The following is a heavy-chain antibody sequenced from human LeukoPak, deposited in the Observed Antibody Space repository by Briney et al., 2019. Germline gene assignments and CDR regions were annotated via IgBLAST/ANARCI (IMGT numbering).Heavy chain of an antibody. J-gene: IGHJ4*02. CDR1: GGSISSYY. Sequence: PSETLSLTCTVSGGSISSYYWSWIRQPPGKGLEWIGYIYYSGSTNYNPSLKSRVTISVDTSKNQFSLKLSSVTAADTAVYYCARPARGGPFDYWGQGTLVTVSS. D-gene: IGHD6-25*01. CDR3: ARPARGGPFDY. CDR2: IYYSGST. V-gene: IGHV4-59*08.